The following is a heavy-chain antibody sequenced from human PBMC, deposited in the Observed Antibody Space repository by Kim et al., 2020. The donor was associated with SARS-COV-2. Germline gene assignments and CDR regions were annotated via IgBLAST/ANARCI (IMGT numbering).Heavy chain of an antibody. V-gene: IGHV3-23*01. D-gene: IGHD6-13*01. CDR3: AKVGPIAAAADY. Sequence: YDAGAVKGRFTISRDNSKNTLYLQMTSLRAEDTAVYYCAKVGPIAAAADYWGQGTLVTVSS. J-gene: IGHJ4*02.